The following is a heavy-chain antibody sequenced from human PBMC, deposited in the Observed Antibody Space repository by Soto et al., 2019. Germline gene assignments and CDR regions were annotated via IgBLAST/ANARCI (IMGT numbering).Heavy chain of an antibody. J-gene: IGHJ4*02. CDR2: IYPDDSDT. D-gene: IGHD5-18*01. CDR1: GYSFTSNW. CDR3: VRLRGYITTANRVFDY. Sequence: LGESLKISCKDSGYSFTSNWIGWVRQMPGNGLEWMGIIYPDDSDTRYSPSFQGQVTISADKSISTAYLQWSSLKASDTAMYYCVRLRGYITTANRVFDYWGQGTLVTVSS. V-gene: IGHV5-51*01.